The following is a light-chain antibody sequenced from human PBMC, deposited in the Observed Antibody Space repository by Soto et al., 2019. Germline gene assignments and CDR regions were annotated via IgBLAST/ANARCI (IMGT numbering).Light chain of an antibody. CDR2: WAS. Sequence: DIVMSQSPDSLAVSLSEVSAIMYKSRQSVLYSSNNKNYLAWYQQKPGQPPKLLIYWASTRESGVPDRFSGSGSGTDFTLTISSLQAEDVAVYYCQQYYSTPWTFGQGTKVDIK. V-gene: IGKV4-1*01. CDR3: QQYYSTPWT. J-gene: IGKJ1*01. CDR1: QSVLYSSNNKNY.